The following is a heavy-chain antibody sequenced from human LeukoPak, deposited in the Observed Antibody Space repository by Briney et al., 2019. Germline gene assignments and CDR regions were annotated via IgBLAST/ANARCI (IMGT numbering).Heavy chain of an antibody. CDR2: ISSSSSYI. Sequence: GGSLRLSCAASGFTFSTYGMHWVRRAPGKGLEWVSSISSSSSYIYYADSVKGRFTISRDNAKNSLYLQMNSLRAEDTAVYYCARDGIVVVPAANYYYYGMDVWGQGTTVTVSS. J-gene: IGHJ6*02. D-gene: IGHD2-2*01. V-gene: IGHV3-21*01. CDR3: ARDGIVVVPAANYYYYGMDV. CDR1: GFTFSTYG.